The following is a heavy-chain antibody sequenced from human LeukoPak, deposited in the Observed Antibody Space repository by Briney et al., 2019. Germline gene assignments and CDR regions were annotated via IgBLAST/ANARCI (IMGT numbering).Heavy chain of an antibody. CDR3: ARDLSYYDFWSGYLNWFDP. CDR1: GYTFTAYN. V-gene: IGHV1-2*02. CDR2: VTPYSGAT. Sequence: GASVKVSCQASGYTFTAYNIHWVRQAPGQALEWMGWVTPYSGATDYAQQFQGRVALTRDTSISTAYMELNNLISDDTAVYYCARDLSYYDFWSGYLNWFDPWGQGTLVTVSS. D-gene: IGHD3-3*01. J-gene: IGHJ5*02.